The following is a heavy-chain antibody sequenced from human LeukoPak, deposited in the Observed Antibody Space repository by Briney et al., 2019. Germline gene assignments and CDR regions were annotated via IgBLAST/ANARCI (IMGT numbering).Heavy chain of an antibody. CDR2: IKQDGSEK. V-gene: IGHV3-7*04. Sequence: QPGGSLRLSCAASGFTFSSYSMSWVRQAPGKGLEWVANIKQDGSEKYYVDSVKGRFTVSRDNAKNSLYLQMNSLRAEDTAVYSCARDFYVDFDFWGQATLVTVCS. D-gene: IGHD2/OR15-2a*01. CDR1: GFTFSSYS. J-gene: IGHJ4*02. CDR3: ARDFYVDFDF.